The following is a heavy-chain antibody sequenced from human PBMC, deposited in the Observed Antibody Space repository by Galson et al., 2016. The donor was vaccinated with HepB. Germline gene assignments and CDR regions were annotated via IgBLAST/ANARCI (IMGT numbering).Heavy chain of an antibody. J-gene: IGHJ4*02. D-gene: IGHD1-1*01. CDR3: ARDFPTTGWPGLFDY. V-gene: IGHV3-48*02. CDR1: GFTFSSYS. CDR2: ISSRSTTI. Sequence: SLRLSCAASGFTFSSYSMNWVRQAPGKGLEWVAYISSRSTTIYYADSVNGRFTISRDNVKNLLYLQMSGLRHEDTAFYYCARDFPTTGWPGLFDYWGQGALVTVSS.